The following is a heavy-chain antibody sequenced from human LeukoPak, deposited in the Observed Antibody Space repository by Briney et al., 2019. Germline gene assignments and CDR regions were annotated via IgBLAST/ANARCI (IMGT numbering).Heavy chain of an antibody. D-gene: IGHD2-8*01. Sequence: SETLSLTCTVSGGSISAYYWSCIRQPAGKGLEWIGRMSTSGRTNYSPSLKSRVTMSVDTSKKQISLKLSSVTAADTAVYYCARDPGTDIVPYYMDVWGKGTTVTVSS. V-gene: IGHV4-4*07. J-gene: IGHJ6*03. CDR1: GGSISAYY. CDR3: ARDPGTDIVPYYMDV. CDR2: MSTSGRT.